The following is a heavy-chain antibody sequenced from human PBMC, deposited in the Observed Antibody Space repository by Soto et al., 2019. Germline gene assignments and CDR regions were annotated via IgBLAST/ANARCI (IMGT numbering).Heavy chain of an antibody. CDR2: IDPSDSYT. J-gene: IGHJ3*02. CDR1: AHTLTEFS. V-gene: IGHV5-10-1*01. D-gene: IGHD3-9*01. Sequence: KVSCEISAHTLTEFSISWVRQMPGKGLEWMGRIDPSDSYTNYSPSFQGHVTISADKSISTAYLQWSSLKASDTAMYYCARTSLRYFEWSPQNAFDIWGQGTMVTVSS. CDR3: ARTSLRYFEWSPQNAFDI.